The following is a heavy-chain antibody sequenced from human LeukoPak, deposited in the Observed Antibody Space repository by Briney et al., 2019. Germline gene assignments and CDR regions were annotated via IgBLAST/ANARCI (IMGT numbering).Heavy chain of an antibody. CDR1: GYTFTGYY. J-gene: IGHJ3*02. V-gene: IGHV1-2*02. CDR3: ARFSPIWTNAFDI. CDR2: INPNSGGT. D-gene: IGHD3/OR15-3a*01. Sequence: ASVKVSCKASGYTFTGYYMHWVRQAPGQGLEWRGWINPNSGGTNYAQKFQGRVTMTRDTSISTAYMELSRLRSDDTAVYYCARFSPIWTNAFDIWGQGTMVTVSS.